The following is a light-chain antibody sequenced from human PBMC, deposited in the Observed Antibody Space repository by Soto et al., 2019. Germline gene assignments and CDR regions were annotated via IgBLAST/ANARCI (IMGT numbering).Light chain of an antibody. CDR3: QQSGSSPRT. Sequence: DIQMTQSPSSLSASVGDRVTITCRASQTINTYLNWYQQKLGKAPKLLIYAAFTLQSGVPSRFSGSGSGTDFTLTISSLQPEDFAVYFCQQSGSSPRTFGQGTKLEI. V-gene: IGKV1-39*01. CDR1: QTINTY. J-gene: IGKJ1*01. CDR2: AAF.